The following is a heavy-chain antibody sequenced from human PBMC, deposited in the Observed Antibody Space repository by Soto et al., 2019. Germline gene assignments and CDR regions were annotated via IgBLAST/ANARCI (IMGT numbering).Heavy chain of an antibody. D-gene: IGHD5-18*01. CDR3: ASTAMARYYFDY. CDR1: GGTFSSYA. V-gene: IGHV1-69*13. CDR2: IIPIFGTA. Sequence: ASVKVSCKASGGTFSSYAISWVRQAPGQGLEWMGGIIPIFGTANYAQKFQGRVTITADESTSTAYMELSSLRSEDTAVYYCASTAMARYYFDYWGQGTLVTVSS. J-gene: IGHJ4*02.